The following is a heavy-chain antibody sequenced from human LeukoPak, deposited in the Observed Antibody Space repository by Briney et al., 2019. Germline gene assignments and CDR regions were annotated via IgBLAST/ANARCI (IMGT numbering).Heavy chain of an antibody. CDR3: ARRMVRGVITSPFDY. D-gene: IGHD3-10*01. CDR2: IYPGDSDT. V-gene: IGHV5-51*01. Sequence: GESLKISCKGSGDSFSSYWVDWVRQMPGKGLEWMGIIYPGDSDTRYSPSFEGQVTISADKSISTAYLQWSSLKASGTAMYYCARRMVRGVITSPFDYWGQGTLVTVSS. J-gene: IGHJ4*02. CDR1: GDSFSSYW.